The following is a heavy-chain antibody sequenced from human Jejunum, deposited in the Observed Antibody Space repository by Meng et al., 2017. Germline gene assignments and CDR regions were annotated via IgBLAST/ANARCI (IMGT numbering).Heavy chain of an antibody. D-gene: IGHD6-19*01. CDR3: ARHCGYRSGCHQYFDY. CDR1: GDSVNSNSGY. Sequence: QLQLEESGPGLVKPSETRSLTCTVSGDSVNSNSGYWGWIRQSPGKGLEWIGTISYSATTYYNPSLKTRVTISVDTSKNQVSLNLGSVTAAATGIYHCARHCGYRSGCHQYFDYWGQGTLVTVSS. V-gene: IGHV4-39*01. J-gene: IGHJ4*02. CDR2: ISYSATT.